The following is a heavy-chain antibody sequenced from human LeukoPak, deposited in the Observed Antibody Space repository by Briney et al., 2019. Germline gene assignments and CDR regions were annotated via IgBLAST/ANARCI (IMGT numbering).Heavy chain of an antibody. D-gene: IGHD3-22*01. Sequence: SVKVSCKASGYTFTGYYMHWVRQAPGQGLEWMGGIIPIFGTANYAQKFQGRVTITADESTSTAYMELSSLRSEDTAVYYCARDRGNYYDSSGYVYWGQGTLVTVSS. V-gene: IGHV1-69*13. J-gene: IGHJ4*02. CDR3: ARDRGNYYDSSGYVY. CDR2: IIPIFGTA. CDR1: GYTFTGYY.